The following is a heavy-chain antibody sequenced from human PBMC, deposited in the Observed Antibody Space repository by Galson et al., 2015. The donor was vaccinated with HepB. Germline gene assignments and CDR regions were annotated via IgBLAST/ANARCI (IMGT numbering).Heavy chain of an antibody. V-gene: IGHV3-30-3*01. Sequence: SLRLSCAASGFTFSSYAMHWVRQASGKGLEWVAVMSYDGSNKHYADSVKGRFTISRDISKNTLYLQTNSLTAGDTAVYYCARGAYGDANWSFDLWGRGTLVTVSS. J-gene: IGHJ2*01. CDR2: MSYDGSNK. D-gene: IGHD4-17*01. CDR1: GFTFSSYA. CDR3: ARGAYGDANWSFDL.